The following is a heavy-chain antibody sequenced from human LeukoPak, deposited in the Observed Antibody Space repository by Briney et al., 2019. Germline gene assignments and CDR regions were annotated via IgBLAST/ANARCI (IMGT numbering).Heavy chain of an antibody. CDR1: GGSISSYY. D-gene: IGHD6-25*01. J-gene: IGHJ4*02. V-gene: IGHV4-59*01. CDR2: INHTGST. CDR3: ARRGRNSSGWQDYL. Sequence: SETLSLTCTVSGGSISSYYWSWIRQPPGKGVEWIANINHTGSTNYNPSLSGRVTISIDTAKNQFSLKLTSVTAADTAVYYCARRGRNSSGWQDYLWGQGTLVTVSS.